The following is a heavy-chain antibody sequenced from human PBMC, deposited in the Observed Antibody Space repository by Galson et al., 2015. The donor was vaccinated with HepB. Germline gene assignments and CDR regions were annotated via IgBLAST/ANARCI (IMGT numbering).Heavy chain of an antibody. D-gene: IGHD3-10*01. CDR2: IWYDGSNK. V-gene: IGHV3-33*01. CDR1: GFTFSSYG. J-gene: IGHJ5*02. Sequence: SLRLSCAASGFTFSSYGMNWVRQAPGKGLEWVAVIWYDGSNKFYADSVKGRFTISRDNSKNTLFLQMDSLRAEDTAVYYCARRNYFGSGSYHNWLDPWGQGTLVSVSS. CDR3: ARRNYFGSGSYHNWLDP.